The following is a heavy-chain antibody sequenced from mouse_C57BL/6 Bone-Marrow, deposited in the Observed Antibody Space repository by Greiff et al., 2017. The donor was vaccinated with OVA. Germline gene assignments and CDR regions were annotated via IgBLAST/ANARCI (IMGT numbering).Heavy chain of an antibody. Sequence: VKLVESGPGLVQPSQSLSITCTVSGFSLTSYGVHWVRQSPGKGLEWLGVIWRGGSTDYNAAFISRLSISKDNSKSQVFFKMNSLQADDTAIYYCARNDYHWYFDVWGTGTTVTVSS. CDR1: GFSLTSYG. CDR2: IWRGGST. D-gene: IGHD2-4*01. J-gene: IGHJ1*03. CDR3: ARNDYHWYFDV. V-gene: IGHV2-2*01.